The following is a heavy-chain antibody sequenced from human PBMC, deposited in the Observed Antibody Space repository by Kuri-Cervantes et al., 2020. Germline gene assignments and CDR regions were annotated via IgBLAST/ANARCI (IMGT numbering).Heavy chain of an antibody. V-gene: IGHV1-3*01. CDR1: GGTFSSYA. J-gene: IGHJ4*02. CDR3: ARDRDSNYPVGYFDY. CDR2: VNAGNGNT. D-gene: IGHD4-11*01. Sequence: ASVKVSCKASGGTFSSYAMHWVRQAPGQRLEWMGWVNAGNGNTKYSQKFQGRVTITRDTSASTAYMELSSLRSEDTAVYYCARDRDSNYPVGYFDYWGQGTLVTVSS.